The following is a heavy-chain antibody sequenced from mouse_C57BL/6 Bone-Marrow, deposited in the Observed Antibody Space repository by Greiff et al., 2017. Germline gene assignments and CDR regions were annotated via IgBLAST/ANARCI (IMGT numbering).Heavy chain of an antibody. CDR3: ARLRYYGSNYWYFDV. D-gene: IGHD1-1*01. J-gene: IGHJ1*03. CDR1: GYTFTDYY. CDR2: IFPGSGST. Sequence: VKLLESGPELVKPGASVKISCKASGYTFTDYYINWVKQRPGQGLEWIGWIFPGSGSTYYNEKFKGKATLTVDKSSSTAYMLLSSLTSEDSAVYFCARLRYYGSNYWYFDVWGTGTTVTVSS. V-gene: IGHV1-75*01.